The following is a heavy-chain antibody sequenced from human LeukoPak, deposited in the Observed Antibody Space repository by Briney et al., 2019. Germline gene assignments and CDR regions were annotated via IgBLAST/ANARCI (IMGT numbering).Heavy chain of an antibody. CDR3: ARESSSFGGGGFDY. V-gene: IGHV3-11*01. J-gene: IGHJ4*02. CDR1: TFIVSSNY. Sequence: PGGSLRLSCAASTFIVSSNYMSWVRQAPGKGLEWVSYISSSGSTIYYADSVKGRFTISRDNAKNSLYLQMNSLRAEDTAVYYCARESSSFGGGGFDYWGQGTLVTVSS. D-gene: IGHD6-13*01. CDR2: ISSSGSTI.